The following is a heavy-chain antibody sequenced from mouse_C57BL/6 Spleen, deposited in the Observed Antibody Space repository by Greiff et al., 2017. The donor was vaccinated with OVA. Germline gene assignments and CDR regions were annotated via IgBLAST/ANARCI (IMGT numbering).Heavy chain of an antibody. V-gene: IGHV5-4*01. D-gene: IGHD2-1*01. Sequence: EVQRVESGGGLVKPGGSLKLSCAASGFTFSSYAMSWVRQTPEKRLEWVATISDGGSYTYYPDNVKGRFTISRDNAKNNLYLQMSHLKSEDTAMYYCARRDGNYVPFAYWGQGTLVTVSA. J-gene: IGHJ3*01. CDR1: GFTFSSYA. CDR3: ARRDGNYVPFAY. CDR2: ISDGGSYT.